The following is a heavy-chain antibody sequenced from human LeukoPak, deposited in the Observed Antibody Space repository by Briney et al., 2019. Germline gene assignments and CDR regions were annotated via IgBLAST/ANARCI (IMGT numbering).Heavy chain of an antibody. J-gene: IGHJ6*03. V-gene: IGHV3-74*01. CDR1: GFTFSSHY. CDR2: TISDGSTT. D-gene: IGHD3-9*01. CDR3: ARGRTGYQYAMDV. Sequence: GGSLRLSCAASGFTFSSHYIHWVRQAPGKGLVWVSRTISDGSTTTYADSVRGRFGMSRDNAKNTLYLQMNSLRVEDTAVYFCARGRTGYQYAMDVWGKGTTVTVSS.